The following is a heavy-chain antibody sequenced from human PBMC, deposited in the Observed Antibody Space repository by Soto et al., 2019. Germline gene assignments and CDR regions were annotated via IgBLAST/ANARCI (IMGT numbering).Heavy chain of an antibody. CDR1: GGSISSGGYY. V-gene: IGHV4-31*03. CDR2: IYYSGSP. J-gene: IGHJ3*02. D-gene: IGHD2-2*02. CDR3: ARYCSSTSCYKSLGPAFDI. Sequence: PSLTCTVSGGSISSGGYYCSLIRQHPGNGLEWIGYIYYSGSPYYNPSLKSRVTISVDTSKNQFSLKLSSVTAADTAVYYCARYCSSTSCYKSLGPAFDIWGQGTMVTVSS.